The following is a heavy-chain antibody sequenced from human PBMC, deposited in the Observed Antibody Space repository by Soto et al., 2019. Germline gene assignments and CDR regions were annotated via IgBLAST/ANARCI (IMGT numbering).Heavy chain of an antibody. J-gene: IGHJ6*02. D-gene: IGHD2-15*01. CDR1: GYSFTYYW. Sequence: EVRLAQSGGELKKPGESLKISCKGSGYSFTYYWIAWVRQRPGKDLEWMGIIYPNDADTRYNPAFQGQVTISADKSXXTXYLQWTSLKTSDTAMYYCARVPSVVTPGNDYFGVDVWGQGTTVIVSS. V-gene: IGHV5-51*01. CDR2: IYPNDADT. CDR3: ARVPSVVTPGNDYFGVDV.